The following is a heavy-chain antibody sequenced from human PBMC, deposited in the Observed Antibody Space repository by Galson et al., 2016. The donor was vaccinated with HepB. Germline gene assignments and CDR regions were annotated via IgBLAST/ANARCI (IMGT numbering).Heavy chain of an antibody. CDR3: ATSVYGDYRFDDWYFDL. CDR2: IGTAGDT. V-gene: IGHV3-13*04. J-gene: IGHJ2*01. Sequence: SLRLSCAASGFTFSSYDMHWVRHATGKGLEWVSGIGTAGDTYYPGPVKGRFTISREDAKNSLYLQMNSLRAGDTAVYYCATSVYGDYRFDDWYFDLWGRGTLVTVSS. D-gene: IGHD4-17*01. CDR1: GFTFSSYD.